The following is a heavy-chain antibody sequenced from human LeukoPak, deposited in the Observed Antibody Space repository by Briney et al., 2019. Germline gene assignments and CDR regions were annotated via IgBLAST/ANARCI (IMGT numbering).Heavy chain of an antibody. CDR3: ARGDYDILTGTNRFFDY. D-gene: IGHD3-9*01. Sequence: SETLSLTCTVSGGSISSYYWSWIRQPPGKGLERIWYIYYSGSTNYNPSLKSRVTISVDTSKNQFSLKLSSVTAADTAVYYCARGDYDILTGTNRFFDYWGQGTLVTVSS. J-gene: IGHJ4*02. CDR2: IYYSGST. V-gene: IGHV4-59*08. CDR1: GGSISSYY.